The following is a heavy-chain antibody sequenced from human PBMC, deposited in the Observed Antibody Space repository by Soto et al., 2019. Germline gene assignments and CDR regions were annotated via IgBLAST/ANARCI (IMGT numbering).Heavy chain of an antibody. CDR2: SNSDATTK. J-gene: IGHJ4*02. D-gene: IGHD6-19*01. Sequence: EVRLVESGGGLVQPGGSLRLSCVASGFTFRGSWMHWVRQAPGKGLVWVSRSNSDATTKNYAEYAKGRFTIARDNAQHTLYLQMDSLTAEDTAVYYCATGPTGWYGYEYWGQGTLLTVSS. CDR3: ATGPTGWYGYEY. CDR1: GFTFRGSW. V-gene: IGHV3-74*01.